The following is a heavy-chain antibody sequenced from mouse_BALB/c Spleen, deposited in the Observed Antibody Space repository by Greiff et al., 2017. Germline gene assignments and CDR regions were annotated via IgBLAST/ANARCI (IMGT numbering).Heavy chain of an antibody. Sequence: VKLQESGPGLVAPSQSLSITCTVSGFSLTDYGVSWIRQPPGKGLEWLGVIWGGGSTYYNSALKSRLSISKDNSKSQVFLKMNSLQTDDTAMYYCAKHWQLGLRYAMDYWGQGTSVTVSS. J-gene: IGHJ4*01. CDR3: AKHWQLGLRYAMDY. CDR2: IWGGGST. CDR1: GFSLTDYG. D-gene: IGHD3-1*01. V-gene: IGHV2-6-5*01.